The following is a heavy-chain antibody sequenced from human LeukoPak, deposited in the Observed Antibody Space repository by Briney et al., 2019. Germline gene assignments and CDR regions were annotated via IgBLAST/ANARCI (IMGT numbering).Heavy chain of an antibody. CDR2: IYYTGTT. CDR3: ASGYSYALYYFDY. D-gene: IGHD5-18*01. Sequence: SETLSLTCTVSGGSISSNSYYWGWIRQPPGKGLEWIAAIYYTGTTYYKPSLKSRVTMSVDTSKNQFSLKLSSVTAADTAVYYCASGYSYALYYFDYWGQGTLVTVSS. J-gene: IGHJ4*02. V-gene: IGHV4-39*07. CDR1: GGSISSNSYY.